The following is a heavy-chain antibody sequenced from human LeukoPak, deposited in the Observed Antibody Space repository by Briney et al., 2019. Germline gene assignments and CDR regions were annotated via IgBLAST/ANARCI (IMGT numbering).Heavy chain of an antibody. CDR1: GGSISSGGYY. Sequence: SETLSLTCTVSGGSISSGGYYWSWIRQHAGKGLEWSGYICYSGSTYYNPSLKSRVTISVDTSKNQFSLKLSSVTAADTAVYYCARDATTQGYDFWSGYYRDDAFDIWGQGTMVTVSS. J-gene: IGHJ3*02. D-gene: IGHD3-3*01. CDR2: ICYSGST. CDR3: ARDATTQGYDFWSGYYRDDAFDI. V-gene: IGHV4-31*03.